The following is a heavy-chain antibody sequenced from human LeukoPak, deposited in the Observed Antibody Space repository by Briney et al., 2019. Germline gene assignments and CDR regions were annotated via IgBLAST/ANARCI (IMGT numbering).Heavy chain of an antibody. CDR1: GLSISSGYY. CDR2: IHHSGSP. V-gene: IGHV4-38-2*02. CDR3: ARQVGGMTTVTADFDH. D-gene: IGHD4-17*01. Sequence: PSETLSLTCTVSGLSISSGYYWGWIRQPPGKGLEWIGSIHHSGSPYYKSSLKSRVTISLDMSRNQSSLKLNSVTAADTAVYYCARQVGGMTTVTADFDHWGQGTLVTVSS. J-gene: IGHJ4*02.